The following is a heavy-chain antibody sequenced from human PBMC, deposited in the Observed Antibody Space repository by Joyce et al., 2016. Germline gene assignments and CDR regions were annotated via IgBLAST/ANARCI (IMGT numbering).Heavy chain of an antibody. CDR3: AGGILTGYFDY. CDR1: GFTFSNYG. V-gene: IGHV3-30*03. J-gene: IGHJ4*02. CDR2: ISYDGSNK. D-gene: IGHD3-9*01. Sequence: QGQLVESGGGVVQPGRSLRLSCAASGFTFSNYGMHWVRQAPGKGLGWVAVISYDGSNKRYGDSVKGRFTISRDNSKNTLYLQMNSLRAEDTAVYYCAGGILTGYFDYWGQGTLVTVSS.